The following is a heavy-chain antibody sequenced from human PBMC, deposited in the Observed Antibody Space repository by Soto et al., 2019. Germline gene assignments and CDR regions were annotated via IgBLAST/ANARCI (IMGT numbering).Heavy chain of an antibody. D-gene: IGHD6-19*01. CDR2: INHSGST. J-gene: IGHJ4*02. CDR3: ARGLSQVAVLRY. Sequence: SETLSLTCAVYGGSFSGYYWSWIRQPPGKGLEWIGEINHSGSTNYNPSLKSRVTISVDTSKNQFSLKLSSVTAADTAVYYCARGLSQVAVLRYWGQGTLVTVSS. V-gene: IGHV4-34*01. CDR1: GGSFSGYY.